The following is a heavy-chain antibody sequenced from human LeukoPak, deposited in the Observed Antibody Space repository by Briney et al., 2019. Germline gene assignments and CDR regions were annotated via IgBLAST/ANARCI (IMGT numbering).Heavy chain of an antibody. CDR1: GFTFDDYA. CDR2: ISWNSGSI. CDR3: AKAESVAGTENAFDI. J-gene: IGHJ3*02. V-gene: IGHV3-9*01. D-gene: IGHD6-19*01. Sequence: PGGSLRLSCAASGFTFDDYAMHWVRQAPGKGLEWVSGISWNSGSIGYADSVKGRFTISRDNAKNSLYLRMNSLGAEDTALYYCAKAESVAGTENAFDIWGQGTMVTVSS.